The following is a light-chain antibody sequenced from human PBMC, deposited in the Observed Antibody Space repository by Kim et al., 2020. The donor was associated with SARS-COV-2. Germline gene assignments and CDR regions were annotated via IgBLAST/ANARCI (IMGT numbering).Light chain of an antibody. CDR3: NSRDSSGNHAV. Sequence: ALGQTVRITCQGDSLRSYYASWYQQKPGQAPVLVIYGKNNRPPGIPDRFSGSSSGNTASLTITGAQAEDEADYYCNSRDSSGNHAVFGGGTQLTVL. J-gene: IGLJ7*01. V-gene: IGLV3-19*01. CDR1: SLRSYY. CDR2: GKN.